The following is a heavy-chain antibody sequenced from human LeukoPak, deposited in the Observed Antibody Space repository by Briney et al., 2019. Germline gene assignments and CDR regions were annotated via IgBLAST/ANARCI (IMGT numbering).Heavy chain of an antibody. CDR2: IYRDGST. CDR3: ARGSNYMDV. J-gene: IGHJ6*03. D-gene: IGHD3-10*01. V-gene: IGHV3-53*01. CDR1: GFTVSTNY. Sequence: GGSLRLSCAASGFTVSTNYMSWVRQAPGKGLEWVSLIYRDGSTYYADSVKGRFTISRDNSKNTLFLQMNSLRVEDTAMYYCARGSNYMDVWGKGTTVTVSS.